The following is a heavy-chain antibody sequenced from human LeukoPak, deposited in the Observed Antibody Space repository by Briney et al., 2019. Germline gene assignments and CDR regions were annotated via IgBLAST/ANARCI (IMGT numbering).Heavy chain of an antibody. CDR1: GFTFSSYS. V-gene: IGHV3-21*04. D-gene: IGHD2-21*02. CDR3: ARFCGGDCYSGFDY. J-gene: IGHJ4*02. CDR2: ISSSSSYI. Sequence: KPGGSLRLSCAASGFTFSSYSMNWVRQAPGKGLEWVSSISSSSSYIYYADSVKGRFTISRDNAKNSLYLQMNSLRAEDMALYYCARFCGGDCYSGFDYWGQGTLVTVSS.